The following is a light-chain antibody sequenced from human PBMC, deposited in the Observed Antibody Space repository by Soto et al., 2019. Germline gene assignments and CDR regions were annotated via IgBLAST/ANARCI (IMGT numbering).Light chain of an antibody. CDR1: SYNIGRNT. CDR3: ATWDDSLSGGV. CDR2: NNN. V-gene: IGLV1-44*01. J-gene: IGLJ3*02. Sequence: QSVLTQPPSASGTPGQRVTISCSGSSYNIGRNTVNWYQHLPSMAPKLLIYNNNQRPSGVPDRFSGSKSGTSASLAISGLQSDDEADYYCATWDDSLSGGVFGGGTKLTVL.